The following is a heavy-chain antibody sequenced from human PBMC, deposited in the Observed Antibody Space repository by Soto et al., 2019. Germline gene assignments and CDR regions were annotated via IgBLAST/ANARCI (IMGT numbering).Heavy chain of an antibody. D-gene: IGHD3-10*01. V-gene: IGHV3-53*01. CDR1: GFTVTSYY. Sequence: GSLRLSCAASGFTVTSYYMSWVRQAPGKGLEWVSLIYTGGNTNYADSMKGRFTISRDNSKNTLYLQMNSLRAEDTAVYYCARDYYYGSGNYYRADYYHYGMDVWGQGTTVTVS. CDR3: ARDYYYGSGNYYRADYYHYGMDV. CDR2: IYTGGNT. J-gene: IGHJ6*02.